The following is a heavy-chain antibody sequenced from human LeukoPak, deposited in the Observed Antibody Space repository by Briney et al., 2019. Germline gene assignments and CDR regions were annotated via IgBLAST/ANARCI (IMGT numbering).Heavy chain of an antibody. Sequence: ASVKVSCKASEGTFSSYTISWVRQAPGQGLEWMGRIIPILGIANYAQKFQGRVTITADIFTSTAYMELSSLRSEDTAVYYCATGRGIAAAGTTTLFDYWGQGTLVTVSS. V-gene: IGHV1-69*02. CDR2: IIPILGIA. CDR3: ATGRGIAAAGTTTLFDY. D-gene: IGHD6-13*01. J-gene: IGHJ4*02. CDR1: EGTFSSYT.